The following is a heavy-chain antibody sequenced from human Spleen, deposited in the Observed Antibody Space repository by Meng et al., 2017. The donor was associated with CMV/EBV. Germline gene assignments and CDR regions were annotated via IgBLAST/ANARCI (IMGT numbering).Heavy chain of an antibody. CDR1: GFTFSIYA. Sequence: GESLKISCAASGFTFSIYAMTWVRQAPGKGLEWVSVIYSGGTKSYADSVKGRFTISRDNSKNTLYLQMNNLRAEDTAVYYCARAEGSGSYHPGPFDCWGQGTLVTVSS. CDR3: ARAEGSGSYHPGPFDC. V-gene: IGHV3-23*03. J-gene: IGHJ4*02. CDR2: IYSGGTK. D-gene: IGHD1-26*01.